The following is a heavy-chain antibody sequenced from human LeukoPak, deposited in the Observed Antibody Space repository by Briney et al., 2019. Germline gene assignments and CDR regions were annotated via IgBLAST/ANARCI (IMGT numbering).Heavy chain of an antibody. CDR1: GFTFTKHW. CDR2: INQDGTQT. D-gene: IGHD3-9*01. V-gene: IGHV3-7*01. Sequence: GGSLRLSCAVSGFTFTKHWMSWVRQAPGKGPEWVANINQDGTQTYYVDSVKGRFTISRDNSKNTLYLQMNSLRAEDTAVYYCARDPWVYDILTGYGSQDAFDIWGQGTMVTVSS. J-gene: IGHJ3*02. CDR3: ARDPWVYDILTGYGSQDAFDI.